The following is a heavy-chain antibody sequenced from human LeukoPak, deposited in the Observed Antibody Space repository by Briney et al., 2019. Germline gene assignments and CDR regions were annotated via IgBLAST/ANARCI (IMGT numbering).Heavy chain of an antibody. CDR2: ISYDGSNK. J-gene: IGHJ4*02. V-gene: IGHV3-30*04. D-gene: IGHD4-17*01. Sequence: PGGSLRLSCAASGFTFSSYAMHWVRQAPGKGLEWVAVISYDGSNKYYADSVKGRFTISRDNSKNTLYLQMNSLRAEDTAVYYCAKDPHGDYASIFDYWGQGTLVTVSS. CDR3: AKDPHGDYASIFDY. CDR1: GFTFSSYA.